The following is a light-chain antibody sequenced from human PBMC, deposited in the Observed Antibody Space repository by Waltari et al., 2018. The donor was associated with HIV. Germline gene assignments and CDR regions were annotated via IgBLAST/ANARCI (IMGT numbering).Light chain of an antibody. CDR3: QQYNSFSWT. Sequence: DIKMTQPPSTLSDSVGAGIPITCRASQSVSSWLAWYQQKPGKVPQLRIYEASSLESGVPSRFSGSGYGTEFALTISSLQPDDFATYYCQQYNSFSWTFGQGTKVDIK. CDR1: QSVSSW. J-gene: IGKJ1*01. CDR2: EAS. V-gene: IGKV1-5*03.